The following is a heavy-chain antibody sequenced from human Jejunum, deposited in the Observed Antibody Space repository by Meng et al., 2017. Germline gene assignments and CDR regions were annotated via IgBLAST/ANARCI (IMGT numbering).Heavy chain of an antibody. D-gene: IGHD3-16*01. CDR1: GASISGADYY. V-gene: IGHV4-30-4*01. Sequence: QVQLQESGPGLVKPSQTLSLNCTVSGASISGADYYWCWIRQPPGKGLEWIGYIYYSGATYSNPSLKSRATISIDTSKNQFSLRLTSVTAADTAVYYCVREKRRTYYFDYWGQGTLVTVSS. CDR2: IYYSGAT. J-gene: IGHJ4*02. CDR3: VREKRRTYYFDY.